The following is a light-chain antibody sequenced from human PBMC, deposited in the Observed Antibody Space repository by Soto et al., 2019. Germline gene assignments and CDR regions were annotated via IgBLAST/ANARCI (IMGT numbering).Light chain of an antibody. CDR3: MQALQSPWT. CDR2: LGS. V-gene: IGKV2-28*01. Sequence: DFVMTQSPLSLPVTPGEPASISCRSSQSLLHNNGYNYLDWYLQKPGQSPQLLIYLGSNRASGVPDRFSGSGSGPDFTLKISRVEAEDVGVYYCMQALQSPWTFGQGTKVEIK. J-gene: IGKJ1*01. CDR1: QSLLHNNGYNY.